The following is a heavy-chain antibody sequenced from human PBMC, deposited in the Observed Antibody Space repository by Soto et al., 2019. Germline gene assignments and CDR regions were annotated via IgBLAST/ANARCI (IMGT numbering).Heavy chain of an antibody. Sequence: PSETLSLTCTVSGGSISSSSYYWGWIRQPPGKGLEWIGSIYYSGSTYYNPSLKSRVTISVDTSKNQFSLKLSSVTAADTAVYYCARLGMKVVYGGDNWFAPWGQGTLVTVSS. CDR1: GGSISSSSYY. J-gene: IGHJ5*02. CDR3: ARLGMKVVYGGDNWFAP. CDR2: IYYSGST. V-gene: IGHV4-39*01. D-gene: IGHD3-22*01.